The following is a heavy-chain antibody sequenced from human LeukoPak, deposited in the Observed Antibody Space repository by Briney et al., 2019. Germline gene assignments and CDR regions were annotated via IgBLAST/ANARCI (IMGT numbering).Heavy chain of an antibody. J-gene: IGHJ3*02. CDR3: ARGSYYGSGQKGLFDI. Sequence: PGGSLRLSCAASGFIFSSYDMHWVRQGIGKGLEWVSTIGTAGDTYFPGSVKGRCTISRENAKNTLYLQMNSLRAGDTAVYYCARGSYYGSGQKGLFDIWGQGTMVTVSS. V-gene: IGHV3-13*01. D-gene: IGHD3-10*01. CDR2: IGTAGDT. CDR1: GFIFSSYD.